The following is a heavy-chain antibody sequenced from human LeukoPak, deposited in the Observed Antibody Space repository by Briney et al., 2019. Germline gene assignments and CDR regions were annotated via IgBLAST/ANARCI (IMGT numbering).Heavy chain of an antibody. D-gene: IGHD5-18*01. CDR2: IYSGGST. Sequence: AGGSLRLSCAASGFTVSSNYMSWVRQAPGKGLEWVSVIYSGGSTYYADSEKGRFTISRDNSKNTLYLQMNSLRAEDTAVYYCARDSGYGYYYYYGMDVWGQGTTVTVSS. CDR3: ARDSGYGYYYYYGMDV. J-gene: IGHJ6*02. CDR1: GFTVSSNY. V-gene: IGHV3-66*01.